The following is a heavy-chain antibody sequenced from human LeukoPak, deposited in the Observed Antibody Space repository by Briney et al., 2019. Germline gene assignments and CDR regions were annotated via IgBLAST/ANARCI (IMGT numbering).Heavy chain of an antibody. D-gene: IGHD1-26*01. CDR1: GFTFSTFA. V-gene: IGHV3-23*01. CDR3: ARDDLAVGAYYFDY. CDR2: IFPSGDEI. J-gene: IGHJ4*02. Sequence: GGSLRLSCAASGFTFSTFAMIWVRQPPGKGLEWVSSIFPSGDEIHYADSVRGRFTISRDNSKNTLYLQMNSLRAEDTAVYYCARDDLAVGAYYFDYWGQGTLVTVSS.